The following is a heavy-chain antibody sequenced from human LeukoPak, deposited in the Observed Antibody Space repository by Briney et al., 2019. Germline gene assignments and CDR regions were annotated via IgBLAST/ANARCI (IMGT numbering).Heavy chain of an antibody. CDR2: MYNSGNT. V-gene: IGHV4-59*01. D-gene: IGHD5-24*01. CDR3: ARKDGDY. CDR1: GASISSYH. Sequence: PSETLSLTCTVSGASISSYHGSWIRQPPGKGLEWMGYMYNSGNTNYNPSLKSRGTMALENVKNQFSLKLSSVTAADTAIYYCARKDGDYWGQGTLVIVSS. J-gene: IGHJ4*01.